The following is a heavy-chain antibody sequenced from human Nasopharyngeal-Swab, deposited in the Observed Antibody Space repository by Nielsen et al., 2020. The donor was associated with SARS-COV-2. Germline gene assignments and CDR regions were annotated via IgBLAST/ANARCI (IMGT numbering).Heavy chain of an antibody. J-gene: IGHJ6*03. CDR3: ARLPANHYYYYMDV. V-gene: IGHV5-51*01. D-gene: IGHD4/OR15-4a*01. CDR2: IYPGDSDT. CDR1: GYSFTSYW. Sequence: GASLKISCKGSGYSFTSYWIGWGRQMPGKGLEWMGIIYPGDSDTRYSPSFQGQVAISADKSISTAYLQWSSLKASDTAMYYCARLPANHYYYYMDVWGKGTTVTVSS.